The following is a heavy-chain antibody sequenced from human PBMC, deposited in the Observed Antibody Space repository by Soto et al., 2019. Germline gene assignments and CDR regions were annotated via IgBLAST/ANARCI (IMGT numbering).Heavy chain of an antibody. V-gene: IGHV4-39*01. Sequence: QLQLQESGPGLVKPSETLSLTCTVSGGSISGSSYYWGWIRQPPGKGLEWIGTIFYSGTTYYNPSLKRRVTISLDTSKYQFSLRLTSVTAADTPVYYCASYGDYPDYWGPGTLVTVSS. D-gene: IGHD4-17*01. J-gene: IGHJ4*02. CDR2: IFYSGTT. CDR1: GGSISGSSYY. CDR3: ASYGDYPDY.